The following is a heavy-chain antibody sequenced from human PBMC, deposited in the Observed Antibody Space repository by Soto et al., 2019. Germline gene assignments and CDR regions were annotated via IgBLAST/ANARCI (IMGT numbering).Heavy chain of an antibody. V-gene: IGHV3-23*01. J-gene: IGHJ4*02. CDR2: ISVSDAFI. CDR1: GFNVGAFA. CDR3: TRETVAGITGLDY. D-gene: IGHD1-20*01. Sequence: GSLRLSCAASGFNVGAFAVNWVRQAPGKGLEWVSGISVSDAFIYYADFVRGRFSISRDASENILYLQMNSLRVDDTALYYCTRETVAGITGLDYWGPGTLVTVSS.